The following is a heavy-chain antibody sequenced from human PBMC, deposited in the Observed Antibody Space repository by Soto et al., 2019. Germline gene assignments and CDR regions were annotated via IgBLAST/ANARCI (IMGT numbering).Heavy chain of an antibody. D-gene: IGHD3-22*01. CDR3: ARRNIFYDSSGYYYGWFDP. CDR1: GGSISSYY. V-gene: IGHV4-59*01. CDR2: IYYSGST. J-gene: IGHJ5*02. Sequence: LSLTCTVSGGSISSYYWSWIRQPPGKGLEWIGYIYYSGSTNYNPSLKSRVTISVDTSKNQFSLKLSSVTAADTAVYYCARRNIFYDSSGYYYGWFDPWGQGTLVTVSS.